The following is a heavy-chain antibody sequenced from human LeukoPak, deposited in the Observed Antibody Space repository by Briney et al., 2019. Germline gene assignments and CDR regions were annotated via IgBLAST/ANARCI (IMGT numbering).Heavy chain of an antibody. D-gene: IGHD3-22*01. J-gene: IGHJ4*02. CDR3: ARDADGSDYYSDY. CDR1: GYTFTNYY. Sequence: GASVKVSRKASGYTFTNYYVHWVRQAPGQGLEWMGIINPSGGSTTYAQKFQGRVTMTRDTSTSTVYMELSSLRSEDTALYYCARDADGSDYYSDYWGQGTLVTVSP. CDR2: INPSGGST. V-gene: IGHV1-46*01.